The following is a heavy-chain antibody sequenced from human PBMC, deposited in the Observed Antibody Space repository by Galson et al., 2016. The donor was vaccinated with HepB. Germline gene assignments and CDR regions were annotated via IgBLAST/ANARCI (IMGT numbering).Heavy chain of an antibody. D-gene: IGHD6-13*01. J-gene: IGHJ6*02. Sequence: SLRLSCAASGFTFNNYHMDWVRQAPGKGLEWVASISIGSSYKYYADSVKGRFTISRDNAKNSLYLQMNSLRAEDTAVYYCARAPIEVDGMRHYYYGMDVWGQGTTVTVSS. CDR1: GFTFNNYH. V-gene: IGHV3-21*01. CDR3: ARAPIEVDGMRHYYYGMDV. CDR2: ISIGSSYK.